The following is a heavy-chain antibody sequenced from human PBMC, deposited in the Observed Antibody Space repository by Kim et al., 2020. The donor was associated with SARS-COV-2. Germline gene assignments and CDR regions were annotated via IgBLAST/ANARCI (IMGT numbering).Heavy chain of an antibody. CDR3: AKDLVWLGELFAHEAMD. V-gene: IGHV3-30*18. CDR2: ISYDGSNK. Sequence: GGSLRLSCAASGFTFSNYDVHWVRQAPGKGLEWVAVISYDGSNKYYADSVKGRFTISRDNSKNTLYLQMNSLRAEDTAVYYCAKDLVWLGELFAHEAMD. J-gene: IGHJ6*01. CDR1: GFTFSNYD. D-gene: IGHD3-10*01.